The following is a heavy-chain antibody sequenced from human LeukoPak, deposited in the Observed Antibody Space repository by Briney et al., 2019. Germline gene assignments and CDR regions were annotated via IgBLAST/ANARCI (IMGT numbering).Heavy chain of an antibody. D-gene: IGHD3-22*01. CDR3: ASNTDYYDSSGCLDY. V-gene: IGHV1-2*02. Sequence: GASVKVSCKASGYTFTGYYMHWVRQAPGQGLEWMGWINPNSGGTNYAQKFQGRVTMTRDTSISTAYMELSRLRSDDTAVYYCASNTDYYDSSGCLDYWGQGTLATVSS. CDR2: INPNSGGT. CDR1: GYTFTGYY. J-gene: IGHJ4*02.